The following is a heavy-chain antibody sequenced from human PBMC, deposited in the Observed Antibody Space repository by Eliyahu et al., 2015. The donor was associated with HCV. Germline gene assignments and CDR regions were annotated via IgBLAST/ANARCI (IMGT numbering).Heavy chain of an antibody. Sequence: QVQLVESGGGVVQPGRSLRLSCAAXGFXFSSYGMHWVRQGPGQGVGGVAVISYDGSNKYYADSVKGRFTISRDNSKNTLYLQMNSLRAEDTAVYYCAKEPYQLLSLGNWFDPWGQGTLVTVSS. D-gene: IGHD2-2*01. CDR3: AKEPYQLLSLGNWFDP. CDR2: ISYDGSNK. J-gene: IGHJ5*02. V-gene: IGHV3-30*18. CDR1: GFXFSSYG.